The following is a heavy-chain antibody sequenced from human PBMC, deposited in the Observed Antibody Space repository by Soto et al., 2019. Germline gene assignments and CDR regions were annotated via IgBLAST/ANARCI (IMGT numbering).Heavy chain of an antibody. CDR3: TRAWLRLGIWFDP. Sequence: PGGSLRLSCASSVFTFISFAMSWFRQAPGKGLEWVGFIRSKAYGGTTEYAASVKGRFTISRDDSKSIAYLQMNSLKTEDTAVYYCTRAWLRLGIWFDPWGQGTLVTVSS. CDR1: VFTFISFA. J-gene: IGHJ5*02. V-gene: IGHV3-49*03. CDR2: IRSKAYGGTT. D-gene: IGHD5-12*01.